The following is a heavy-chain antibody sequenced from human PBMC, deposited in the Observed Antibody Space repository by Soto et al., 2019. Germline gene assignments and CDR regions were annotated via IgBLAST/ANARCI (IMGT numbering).Heavy chain of an antibody. CDR1: GFTISSYG. D-gene: IGHD3-16*02. CDR3: ARDRHDYVWGSYRYTGAFDI. Sequence: GGSLRLSCAASGFTISSYGMHWVRQAPGKGLEWVAVIWYDGSNKYYADSVKGRFTTSRDNSKNTLYLQMNSLRAEDTAVYYCARDRHDYVWGSYRYTGAFDIWGQGTMVTVSS. CDR2: IWYDGSNK. V-gene: IGHV3-33*01. J-gene: IGHJ3*02.